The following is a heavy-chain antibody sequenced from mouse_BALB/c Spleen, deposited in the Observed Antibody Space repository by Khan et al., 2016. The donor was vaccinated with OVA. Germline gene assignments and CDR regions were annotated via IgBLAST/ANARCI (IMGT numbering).Heavy chain of an antibody. CDR3: ERGGLGKVDY. D-gene: IGHD2-2*01. CDR1: GYSITSGYY. V-gene: IGHV3-6*02. Sequence: ASGPGLVKPSQSLSLTCSVTGYSITSGYYWNWIRQFPGNKLEWMGYISYDGSNNYNPSLKNRISIIRDTSKNQFFLKLNSVTTEDTATYYCERGGLGKVDYWGQGNTVTV. J-gene: IGHJ2*01. CDR2: ISYDGSN.